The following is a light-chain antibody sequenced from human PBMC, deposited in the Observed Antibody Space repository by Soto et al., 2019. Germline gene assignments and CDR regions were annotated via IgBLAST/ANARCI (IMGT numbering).Light chain of an antibody. Sequence: DIQITQSPSTLSASVGARVTITCRASQTITSWLAWYQQKPGKAPKLLIYDVSILESGVPSRFSGSGSGTEFTLTITSLQPDDFATYYCQQYNTFWTFGQGTKVDIK. CDR2: DVS. CDR3: QQYNTFWT. CDR1: QTITSW. V-gene: IGKV1-5*01. J-gene: IGKJ1*01.